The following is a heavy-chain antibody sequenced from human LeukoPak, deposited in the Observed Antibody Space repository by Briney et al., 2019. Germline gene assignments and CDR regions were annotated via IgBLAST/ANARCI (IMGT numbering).Heavy chain of an antibody. V-gene: IGHV3-30*04. CDR1: GFTFKKYA. D-gene: IGHD5-18*01. CDR2: ISYDGPNK. J-gene: IGHJ3*02. CDR3: ARVSNTYNYGYDAFDI. Sequence: GGSLRLSCAASGFTFKKYAMHWVRQAPGKGLEWVAVISYDGPNKYYADSVKGRFTISRDNSKNTLFLQMNSLRADDTSVYYCARVSNTYNYGYDAFDIWGQGTVVTVSS.